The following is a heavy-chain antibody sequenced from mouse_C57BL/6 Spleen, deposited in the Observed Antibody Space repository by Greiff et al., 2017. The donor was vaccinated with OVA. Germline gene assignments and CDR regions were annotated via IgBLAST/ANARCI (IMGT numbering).Heavy chain of an antibody. CDR1: GFNIKNTY. Sequence: VQLQQSVAELVRPGASVKLSCTASGFNIKNTYMHWVKQRPEQGLEWIGRIGPASGNTKYAPKFQGKATITADTSSNTAYLQLSSLTSVDTAIYYCARSSTTVVAPYYSMDYWGQGTSVTVSS. CDR3: ARSSTTVVAPYYSMDY. V-gene: IGHV14-3*01. D-gene: IGHD1-1*01. J-gene: IGHJ4*01. CDR2: IGPASGNT.